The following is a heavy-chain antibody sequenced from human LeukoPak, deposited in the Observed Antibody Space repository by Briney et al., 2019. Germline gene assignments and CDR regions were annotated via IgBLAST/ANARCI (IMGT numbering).Heavy chain of an antibody. CDR1: GFPFASHG. Sequence: GSLRLSCAASGFPFASHGMSWVRQAPGKGLEWVSGISGSSGTTYYADSVKGRFTISRDNSKNTVYLQMNSLRDEDTAVYYCAKGGSSWFLGDWGQGTLVTVSS. CDR2: ISGSSGTT. J-gene: IGHJ4*02. V-gene: IGHV3-23*01. CDR3: AKGGSSWFLGD. D-gene: IGHD6-13*01.